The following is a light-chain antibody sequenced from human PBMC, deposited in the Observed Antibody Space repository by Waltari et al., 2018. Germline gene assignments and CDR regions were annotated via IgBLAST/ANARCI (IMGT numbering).Light chain of an antibody. V-gene: IGKV1-5*03. CDR3: QQYSSYST. CDR1: QSIGSW. CDR2: QAP. Sequence: DIQMTQSPSTLSASVGDRVTITCRASQSIGSWLAWYQQKPGKAPKLLIYQAPNLESGVPSRFSGSGSGTEFTLTISSLQPDDFATYCCQQYSSYSTFGQGTKVEI. J-gene: IGKJ2*01.